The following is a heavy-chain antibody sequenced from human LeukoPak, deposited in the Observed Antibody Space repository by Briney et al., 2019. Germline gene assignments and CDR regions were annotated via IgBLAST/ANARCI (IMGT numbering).Heavy chain of an antibody. CDR1: GGSISSYY. J-gene: IGHJ5*02. D-gene: IGHD5-12*01. CDR3: ARGGSGYALNWFDP. Sequence: SETLSLTCTVSGGSISSYYWNWIRQPPGKGLEWIGHISYSGSTNYNPSLKSRVTISVDTSKNQFSLKLSSVTAADTAVYYCARGGSGYALNWFDPWGQGTLVTVSS. V-gene: IGHV4-59*01. CDR2: ISYSGST.